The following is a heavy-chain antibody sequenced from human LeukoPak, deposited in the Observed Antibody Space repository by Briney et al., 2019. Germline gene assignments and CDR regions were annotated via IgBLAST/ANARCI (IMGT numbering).Heavy chain of an antibody. D-gene: IGHD2-2*01. Sequence: GASVKVSCKASGYTFTSYDINWVRQATGQGLEWMGWMNPNSGNTGYAQKFQGRVTITRNTSISTAYMELSSLRSEDTAVYYCARRYCSSTSCLLDYWGQGTLVTVSS. CDR2: MNPNSGNT. J-gene: IGHJ4*02. CDR3: ARRYCSSTSCLLDY. CDR1: GYTFTSYD. V-gene: IGHV1-8*03.